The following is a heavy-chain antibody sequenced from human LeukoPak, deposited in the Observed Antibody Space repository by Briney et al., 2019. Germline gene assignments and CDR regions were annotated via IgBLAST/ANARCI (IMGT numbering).Heavy chain of an antibody. CDR1: GGSFSGYY. CDR2: INHSGST. V-gene: IGHV4-34*01. J-gene: IGHJ4*02. CDR3: ARETYYYGSGSRNFDY. D-gene: IGHD3-10*01. Sequence: PSETLSLTCAVYGGSFSGYYWSWIRQPPGKGLEWIGEINHSGSTNYNPPLKSRVTISVDTSKDQFSLKLSSVTAADTAVYYCARETYYYGSGSRNFDYWGQGTLVTVSS.